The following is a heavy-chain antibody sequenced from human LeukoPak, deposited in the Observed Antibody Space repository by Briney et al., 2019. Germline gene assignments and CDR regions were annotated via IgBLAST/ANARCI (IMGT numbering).Heavy chain of an antibody. V-gene: IGHV4-39*01. CDR3: ARHRMYYYDSSGRGVADAFDI. D-gene: IGHD3-22*01. Sequence: PSETLSLTCTVSGGSISSSSYYWGWIRQPPGKGLEWIGSIYYSGSTYYNPSLKSRVTISVDTSKNQFSLKLSSVTAADTAVYYCARHRMYYYDSSGRGVADAFDIWGQGTMVTVSS. CDR2: IYYSGST. CDR1: GGSISSSSYY. J-gene: IGHJ3*02.